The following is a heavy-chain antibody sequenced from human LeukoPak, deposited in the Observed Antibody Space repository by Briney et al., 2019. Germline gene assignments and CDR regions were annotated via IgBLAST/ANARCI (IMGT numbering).Heavy chain of an antibody. D-gene: IGHD1-26*01. V-gene: IGHV1-46*01. CDR3: ARDRVPQEVEATTEWLGDY. J-gene: IGHJ4*02. Sequence: GASVKVSCKASGYTFTSYYMHWVRQAPGQGLEWMGIINPSGGSTSYAQKFQGRVTMTRDMSTSTVYMELSSLRSEDTAVYYCARDRVPQEVEATTEWLGDYWGQGTLVTVSS. CDR1: GYTFTSYY. CDR2: INPSGGST.